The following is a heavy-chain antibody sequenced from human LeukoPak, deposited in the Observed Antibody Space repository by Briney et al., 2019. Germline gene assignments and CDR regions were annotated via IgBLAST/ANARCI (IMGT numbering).Heavy chain of an antibody. CDR3: ARDQAYCGGDCYFDF. J-gene: IGHJ4*02. V-gene: IGHV4-38-2*02. CDR1: DYSISSAYY. D-gene: IGHD2-21*02. CDR2: IYHSGST. Sequence: SETLSLTCAVSDYSISSAYYWGWIRQPPGKGLEWIGSIYHSGSTDYNPSLKSRVTISVDTSKNQFSLKLRSVTAADTAVYYCARDQAYCGGDCYFDFWGQGTLVTASS.